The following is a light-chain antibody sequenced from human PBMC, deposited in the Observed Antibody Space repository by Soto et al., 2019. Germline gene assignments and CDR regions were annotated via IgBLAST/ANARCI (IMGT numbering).Light chain of an antibody. CDR2: DVT. J-gene: IGLJ1*01. CDR3: RSYTSSSSYV. CDR1: SSDVGGYKY. Sequence: QSALTQPASVSGSPGQSITISCTGTSSDVGGYKYVSWYQQHPDKAPKLIIYDVTNRPSGISNRFSGSKSGNTASLTISGLQAEDEADYYCRSYTSSSSYVFGTGNKVTVL. V-gene: IGLV2-14*01.